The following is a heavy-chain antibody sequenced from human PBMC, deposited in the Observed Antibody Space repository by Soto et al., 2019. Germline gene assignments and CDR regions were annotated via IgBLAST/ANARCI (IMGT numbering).Heavy chain of an antibody. D-gene: IGHD4-17*01. Sequence: SVKVSCKXSGGTFSSYAISWVRQAPGQGLEWMGGIIPIFGTANYAQKFQGRVTITADKSTSTAYMELSSLRSEDTAVYYCASATVTTYDYYGMDVWGQGTTVTVSS. CDR1: GGTFSSYA. V-gene: IGHV1-69*06. J-gene: IGHJ6*02. CDR2: IIPIFGTA. CDR3: ASATVTTYDYYGMDV.